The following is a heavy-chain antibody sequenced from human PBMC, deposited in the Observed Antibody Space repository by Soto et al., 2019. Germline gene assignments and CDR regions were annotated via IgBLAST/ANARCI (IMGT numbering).Heavy chain of an antibody. CDR3: ARDTLYYYDSSGYYRY. Sequence: GGSLRLSCAASGFTFSSYSMNWVRQAPGKGLEWVSSISSSRSYIYYADSVKGRFTISRDNAKNSLYLQMNSLRAEDTAVYYCARDTLYYYDSSGYYRYWGQGTLVTVSS. CDR2: ISSSRSYI. D-gene: IGHD3-22*01. CDR1: GFTFSSYS. J-gene: IGHJ4*02. V-gene: IGHV3-21*01.